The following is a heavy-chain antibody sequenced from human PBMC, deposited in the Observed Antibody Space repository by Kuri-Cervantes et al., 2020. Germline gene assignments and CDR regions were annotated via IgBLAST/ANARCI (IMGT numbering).Heavy chain of an antibody. V-gene: IGHV3-23*01. CDR2: ISGSGGST. J-gene: IGHJ6*02. D-gene: IGHD3-3*01. Sequence: GESLKISCAASGFTFSSYAMSWVRQAPGKVLEWVSAISGSGGSTYYADSVKGRFTISRDNSKNTLYQQMNSLRVEDTAVYYSAKEVTYYDFWSGYYPYGMDVWGQGTTVTVSS. CDR3: AKEVTYYDFWSGYYPYGMDV. CDR1: GFTFSSYA.